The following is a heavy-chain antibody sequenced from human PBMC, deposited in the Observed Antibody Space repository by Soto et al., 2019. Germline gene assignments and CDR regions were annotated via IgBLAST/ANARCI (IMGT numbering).Heavy chain of an antibody. D-gene: IGHD6-19*01. V-gene: IGHV3-48*03. J-gene: IGHJ4*02. CDR1: GFTFSSYE. CDR2: ISSSGSTI. CDR3: ARRPHSSGWYGGHFDY. Sequence: GGSLRLSCAASGFTFSSYEMNWVRQAPGKGLEWVSYISSSGSTIYYADSVKGRFTISRDNAKNSLYLQMNSLRAEDTAVYYCARRPHSSGWYGGHFDYWGQGTLVTVSS.